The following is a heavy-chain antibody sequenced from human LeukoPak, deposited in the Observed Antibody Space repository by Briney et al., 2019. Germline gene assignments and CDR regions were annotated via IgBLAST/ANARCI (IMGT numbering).Heavy chain of an antibody. D-gene: IGHD2-2*01. V-gene: IGHV3-7*01. CDR3: ARVIPAAIGSFDY. Sequence: QAGGSLRLSCAASGFTFSSYWMSWVRQAPGKGLEWVANIKQDGSEKYYVDSVKGRFTISRDNAKNSLYLQMNSLRAEDTAVYYCARVIPAAIGSFDYWGQGTLVTVSS. J-gene: IGHJ4*02. CDR2: IKQDGSEK. CDR1: GFTFSSYW.